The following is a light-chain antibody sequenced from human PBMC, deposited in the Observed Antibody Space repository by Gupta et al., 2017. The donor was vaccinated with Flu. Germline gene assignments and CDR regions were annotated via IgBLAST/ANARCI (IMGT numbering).Light chain of an antibody. CDR2: RSN. Sequence: NSDIGINYVYWYQQHPRADPNLLIYRSNQRPSGVPAGFSAATSGASTSPAISGLRSEEEADYYCAAWDDSLSGVVFGGGTKLTVL. J-gene: IGLJ2*01. CDR1: NSDIGINY. V-gene: IGLV1-47*01. CDR3: AAWDDSLSGVV.